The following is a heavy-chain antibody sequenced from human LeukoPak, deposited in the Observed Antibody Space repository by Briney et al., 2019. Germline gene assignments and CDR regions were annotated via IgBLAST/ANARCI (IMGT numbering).Heavy chain of an antibody. J-gene: IGHJ4*02. V-gene: IGHV3-20*04. CDR2: INWNGGST. CDR1: GFTFSSNG. Sequence: PGGSLRLSCAASGFTFSSNGMHWVRQAPGKGLEWGSGINWNGGSTGYADSVKGRFTISRDNAKNSLYLQMNSLRAEDTALYYCAREPVRGPRYSGSHSGGLDYWGQGTLVTVSS. D-gene: IGHD1-26*01. CDR3: AREPVRGPRYSGSHSGGLDY.